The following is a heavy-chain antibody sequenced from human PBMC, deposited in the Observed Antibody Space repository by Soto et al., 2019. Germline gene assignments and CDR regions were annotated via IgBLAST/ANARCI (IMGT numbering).Heavy chain of an antibody. CDR2: INAGNGNT. J-gene: IGHJ3*02. CDR1: GYTFTSYA. Sequence: ASVKVSCKASGYTFTSYAMHWVRQAPGQRLEWMGWINAGNGNTKYSQKFQGRVTITRDTSASTAYMELSSLRPEDTAVYYCARSRLWFGGVAGSSDIWGQGTMVTVSS. V-gene: IGHV1-3*01. D-gene: IGHD3-10*01. CDR3: ARSRLWFGGVAGSSDI.